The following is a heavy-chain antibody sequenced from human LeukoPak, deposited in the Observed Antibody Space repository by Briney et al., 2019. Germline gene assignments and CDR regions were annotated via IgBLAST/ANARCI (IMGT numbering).Heavy chain of an antibody. D-gene: IGHD6-13*01. V-gene: IGHV4-59*01. CDR3: ARRAAAVGTYYMDV. Sequence: SETLSLTCTVSGGSINSYYWNWIRQPPGKGLEWIGYIYYSGGTNYNPSLKSRVTIAVDTSKNQFSLKLSSATAADTAVYYCARRAAAVGTYYMDVWGKGTTVTAS. J-gene: IGHJ6*03. CDR2: IYYSGGT. CDR1: GGSINSYY.